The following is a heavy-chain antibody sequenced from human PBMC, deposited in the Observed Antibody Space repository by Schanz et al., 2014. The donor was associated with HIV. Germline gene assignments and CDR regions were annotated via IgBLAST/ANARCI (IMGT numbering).Heavy chain of an antibody. CDR2: ISASARGT. Sequence: EVQLWESGGALVQPGGSLRLSCAASGFTFSSHAMAWVRQAPGKGLECIAGISASARGTNYADSVLGRFTVSRDNSKNTLYLQMNRMRTEDTAVYYCARDGAMAFSLGMDVWGQGTTVTVSS. D-gene: IGHD2-2*01. V-gene: IGHV3-23*01. J-gene: IGHJ6*02. CDR3: ARDGAMAFSLGMDV. CDR1: GFTFSSHA.